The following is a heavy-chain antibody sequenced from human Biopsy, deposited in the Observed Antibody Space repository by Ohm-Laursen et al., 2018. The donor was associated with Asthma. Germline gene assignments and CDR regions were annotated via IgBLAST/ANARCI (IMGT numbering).Heavy chain of an antibody. CDR2: TNERGVT. J-gene: IGHJ6*02. CDR3: ARGPELDV. V-gene: IGHV4-34*01. CDR1: PGSFSGFF. Sequence: TLSLTCYVYPGSFSGFFWTWIRQSPGKRLERIGETNERGVTNNNPSLKSRVIISIDTYWNRVSLKLTSVTAADTAVYYCARGPELDVWGQGTTVTVSS.